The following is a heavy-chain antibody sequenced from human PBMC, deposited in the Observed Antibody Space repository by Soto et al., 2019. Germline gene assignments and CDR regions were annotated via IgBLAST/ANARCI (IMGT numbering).Heavy chain of an antibody. D-gene: IGHD3-3*01. V-gene: IGHV3-15*07. CDR3: TTGGSRITIFGVVSGRYGMDV. CDR1: GFTLSNAW. J-gene: IGHJ6*02. CDR2: IKSKTDGGTT. Sequence: PGGSLRLTCAASGFTLSNAWMNWVRQAPGKGLEWVGRIKSKTDGGTTDYAAPVKGRFTISRDDSKNTLYLQMNSLKAEDTAVYYCTTGGSRITIFGVVSGRYGMDVWGQGTTVTVSS.